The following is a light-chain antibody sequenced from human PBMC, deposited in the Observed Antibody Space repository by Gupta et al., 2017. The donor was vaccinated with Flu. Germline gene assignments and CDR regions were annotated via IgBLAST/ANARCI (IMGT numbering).Light chain of an antibody. CDR3: NSYTTSTTPGV. CDR2: EVS. V-gene: IGLV2-14*01. CDR1: SSDIGAYTY. Sequence: QSALTQPASVPGSPGQSITITCTGTSSDIGAYTYVSWYQQHPGKAPKIIIYEVSNRPPGVSNRFSGSKSGNTASLTISGLQAEDEADYYCNSYTTSTTPGVFGGGTKLTVL. J-gene: IGLJ3*02.